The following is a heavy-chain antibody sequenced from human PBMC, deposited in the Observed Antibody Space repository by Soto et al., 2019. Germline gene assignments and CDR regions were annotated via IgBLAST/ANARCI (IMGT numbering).Heavy chain of an antibody. CDR2: IYSGGST. CDR3: AREGSKLPVAGPYGGMDV. Sequence: GGSLRLSCAASGFTVSSNYMSWVRQAPGKGLEWVSVIYSGGSTYYADSAKGRFTISRDNSKNTLYLQMNSLRAEDTAVYYCAREGSKLPVAGPYGGMDVWGQGTTVTVSS. CDR1: GFTVSSNY. J-gene: IGHJ6*02. V-gene: IGHV3-53*01. D-gene: IGHD6-19*01.